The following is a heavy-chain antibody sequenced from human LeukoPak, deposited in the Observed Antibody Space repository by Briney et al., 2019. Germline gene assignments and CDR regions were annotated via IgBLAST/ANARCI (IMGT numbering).Heavy chain of an antibody. CDR3: ARTNYYYMDV. CDR2: IYYSGST. Sequence: PSETLSLTCTVSGGSISSYYWSWIRQPPGKGLEWIGYIYYSGSTNYNPPLKSRVTISVDTSKNQFSLKLSSVTAADTAVYYCARTNYYYMDVWGKGTTVTISS. CDR1: GGSISSYY. J-gene: IGHJ6*03. V-gene: IGHV4-59*01.